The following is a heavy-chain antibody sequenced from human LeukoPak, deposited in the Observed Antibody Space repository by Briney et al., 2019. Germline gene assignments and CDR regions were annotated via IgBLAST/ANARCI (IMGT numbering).Heavy chain of an antibody. Sequence: GGSLRLSCAGSGFTFSRFEMNWVRQAPGKGLEWIAYISGSSSHIYYADSVKDRFTISRDNAKTSLYLEMNSLRVEDTSVYYCAKIYGGVFDYWGQGTLVTVSS. J-gene: IGHJ4*02. CDR3: AKIYGGVFDY. CDR1: GFTFSRFE. V-gene: IGHV3-48*03. D-gene: IGHD2-2*02. CDR2: ISGSSSHI.